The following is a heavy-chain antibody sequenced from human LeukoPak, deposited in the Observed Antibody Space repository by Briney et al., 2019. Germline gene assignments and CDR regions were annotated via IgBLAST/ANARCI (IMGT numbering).Heavy chain of an antibody. J-gene: IGHJ4*02. CDR2: ISASGGTT. Sequence: GGSLRLSCAASGFSFSSQAMTWVRQAPGKGLEWVSSISASGGTTFYADSVEGRFTISRDNSKNSLHLQMNSLSVEDTAVYYCARNEGSSWYVTLGGQGTLVTVSS. D-gene: IGHD6-13*01. CDR3: ARNEGSSWYVTL. V-gene: IGHV3-23*01. CDR1: GFSFSSQA.